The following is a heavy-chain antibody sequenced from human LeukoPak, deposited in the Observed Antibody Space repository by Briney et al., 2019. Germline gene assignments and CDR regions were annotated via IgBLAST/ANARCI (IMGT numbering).Heavy chain of an antibody. D-gene: IGHD2-15*01. J-gene: IGHJ4*02. CDR3: ARANYCSGGSCYSGGDY. CDR1: GGTFSSYA. Sequence: SVKVSCKASGGTFSSYAISWVRQAPGQGLEWMGRIIPIFGTANYAQKFQGRVTITTDESTSTAYMALSSLRSEDTAVYYCARANYCSGGSCYSGGDYWGQGTLVTVS. V-gene: IGHV1-69*05. CDR2: IIPIFGTA.